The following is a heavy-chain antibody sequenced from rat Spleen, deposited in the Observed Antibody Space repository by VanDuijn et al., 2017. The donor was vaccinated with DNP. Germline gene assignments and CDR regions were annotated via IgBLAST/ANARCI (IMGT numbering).Heavy chain of an antibody. CDR2: INKDSSTI. CDR1: GFNFNDYW. Sequence: EVKLVESGGGLVQPGRSLILSCAASGFNFNDYWMGWVRQAPGKGLEWVGKINKDSSTINYTPSLRERFTISRDNAQNSLYLQMNTLGSEDTAIYYCVRERFGVDYWGQGVMVTVSS. V-gene: IGHV4-2*01. CDR3: VRERFGVDY. J-gene: IGHJ2*01. D-gene: IGHD4-3*01.